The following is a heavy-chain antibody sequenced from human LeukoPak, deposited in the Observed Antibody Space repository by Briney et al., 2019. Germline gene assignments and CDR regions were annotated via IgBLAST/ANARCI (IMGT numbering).Heavy chain of an antibody. CDR3: ARDSDLTASYYYGMDV. J-gene: IGHJ6*02. V-gene: IGHV4-4*07. Sequence: SETLSLTCTVSGDSIRGFYWSRIRQPAGKGLEWIGRMSASGCTNYNPSLKSRVTMSVDTSKNQFSLKLSSVTPADTAVYYCARDSDLTASYYYGMDVWGQGTTVTVSS. CDR1: GDSIRGFY. CDR2: MSASGCT. D-gene: IGHD3-9*01.